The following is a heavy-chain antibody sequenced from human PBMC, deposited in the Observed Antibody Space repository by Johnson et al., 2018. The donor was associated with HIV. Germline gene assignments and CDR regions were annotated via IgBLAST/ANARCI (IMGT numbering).Heavy chain of an antibody. CDR2: IWYDGSNK. V-gene: IGHV3-30*19. Sequence: VQLVESGGGVVQPGRSLRLSCEASGFTFSTYGAHWVRQAPGKGLEWVAGIWYDGSNKYYADSVKGRFTISRDNSKNTLYLQMNSLRAEDTAVYYWARDERRIAAAGTRGDAFDIWGQGTMVTVSS. CDR3: ARDERRIAAAGTRGDAFDI. CDR1: GFTFSTYG. D-gene: IGHD6-13*01. J-gene: IGHJ3*02.